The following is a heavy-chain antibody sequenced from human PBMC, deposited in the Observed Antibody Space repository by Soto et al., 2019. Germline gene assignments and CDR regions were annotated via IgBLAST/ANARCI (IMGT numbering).Heavy chain of an antibody. CDR1: GGSFSGYY. J-gene: IGHJ4*02. Sequence: PSETLSLTCAVYGGSFSGYYLSWVRQPPGKGLESVGEVTPGGRTNYNPSLKSRVTMSVDTSRDLLSLSLTSVTAADTAVYFCVRAFAEVQDWGQATLVTVS. V-gene: IGHV4-34*10. CDR3: VRAFAEVQD. CDR2: VTPGGRT. D-gene: IGHD2-15*01.